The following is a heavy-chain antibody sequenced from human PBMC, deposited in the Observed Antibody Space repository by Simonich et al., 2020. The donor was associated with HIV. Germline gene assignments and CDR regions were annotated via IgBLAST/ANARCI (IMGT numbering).Heavy chain of an antibody. V-gene: IGHV4-34*01. J-gene: IGHJ4*02. CDR3: ARGFYQRLYYFDY. Sequence: QVQLQQWGAGLLKPSETLSLTCAVYGGSFSGYYWRWIRQPPGKGLEWIGEINHRGSTNYNPSLKSRVTISVDTSKNQFSLKLSSVTAADTAVYYCARGFYQRLYYFDYWGQGTLVTVSS. CDR2: INHRGST. CDR1: GGSFSGYY. D-gene: IGHD2-2*01.